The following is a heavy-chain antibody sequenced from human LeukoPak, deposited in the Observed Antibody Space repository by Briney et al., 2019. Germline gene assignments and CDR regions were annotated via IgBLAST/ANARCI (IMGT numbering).Heavy chain of an antibody. CDR2: MNPNSGNT. D-gene: IGHD3-22*01. CDR3: ARGLYLEYYYDSSGYCDI. J-gene: IGHJ3*02. V-gene: IGHV1-8*01. Sequence: ASVKVSCKASGYTFTSYDINWARQATGQGLEWMGWMNPNSGNTGYAQKFQGRVTMTRNTSISTAYMELSSLRSEDTAVYYCARGLYLEYYYDSSGYCDIWGQGTMVTVSS. CDR1: GYTFTSYD.